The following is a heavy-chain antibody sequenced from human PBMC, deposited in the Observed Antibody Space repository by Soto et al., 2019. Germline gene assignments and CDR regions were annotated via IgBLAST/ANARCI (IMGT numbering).Heavy chain of an antibody. V-gene: IGHV1-18*01. D-gene: IGHD1-1*01. CDR3: ARDKVGTAAHF. J-gene: IGHJ4*02. CDR2: ITGSTGDT. CDR1: GFTFTKYG. Sequence: QVQLVQSGAEVKKPGASVKVSCKASGFTFTKYGISWVRQAPGQGSEWMGWITGSTGDTNYAQKFPDRLAMTTNTSADTAYRELRSLRGDDTAVYYCARDKVGTAAHFWGQGTLVTVSS.